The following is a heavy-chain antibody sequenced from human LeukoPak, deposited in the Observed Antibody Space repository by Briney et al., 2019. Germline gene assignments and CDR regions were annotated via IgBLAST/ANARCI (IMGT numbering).Heavy chain of an antibody. CDR1: GFTFSSYG. D-gene: IGHD3-3*01. V-gene: IGHV3-30*02. J-gene: IGHJ1*01. CDR3: AKAITILGVVNAEYFQH. Sequence: GGSLRLSCAASGFTFSSYGMHWVRQAPGKGLEWVAFIRYDGSNKYYADSVKGRFTISRDNSKNTLYLQMNSLRAEDTAVYYCAKAITILGVVNAEYFQHWGQGTLVTVSS. CDR2: IRYDGSNK.